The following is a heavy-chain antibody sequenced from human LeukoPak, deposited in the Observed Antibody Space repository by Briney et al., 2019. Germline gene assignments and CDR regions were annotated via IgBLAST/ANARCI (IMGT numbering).Heavy chain of an antibody. J-gene: IGHJ5*02. D-gene: IGHD2-2*01. CDR1: GVTVSSNY. Sequence: GSLRLSCAASGVTVSSNYMSWVRQAPGKGLEWIASIYYSGTTHYNPSLKSRVTMSVDTSKNQFSLKLSSVTAADTAVYYCARVDTQGVPSPWGQGILVTVSS. CDR2: IYYSGTT. V-gene: IGHV4-59*04. CDR3: ARVDTQGVPSP.